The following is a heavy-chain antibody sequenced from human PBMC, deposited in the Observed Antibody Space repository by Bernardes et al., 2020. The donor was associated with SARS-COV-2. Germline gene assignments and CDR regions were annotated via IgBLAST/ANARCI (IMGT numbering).Heavy chain of an antibody. J-gene: IGHJ5*02. D-gene: IGHD3-16*01. CDR2: INPNNGNT. CDR1: GYTFSTYD. CDR3: ARGQRGGAIVDP. Sequence: ASVKVSCKASGYTFSTYDINWVRQATGQGPAWMGWINPNNGNTVYAQKFQGRVTMTRNTSINTAYMELSSLRFEDTAVYYCARGQRGGAIVDPWGQGSLVTVSS. V-gene: IGHV1-8*01.